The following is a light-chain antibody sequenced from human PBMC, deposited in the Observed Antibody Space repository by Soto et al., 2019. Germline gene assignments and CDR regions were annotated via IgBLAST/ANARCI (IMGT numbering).Light chain of an antibody. J-gene: IGKJ2*01. CDR3: QQYHLYST. CDR1: QTIDSW. V-gene: IGKV1-5*03. CDR2: KAS. Sequence: DIQMTQSPSTLSASVGDRVTITCRASQTIDSWLAWYQQKPGKAPKVLIYKASSLESGVPSRFSGSGSGTEFTLTISSLQPDDFATYYCQQYHLYSTFGQGTKVEIK.